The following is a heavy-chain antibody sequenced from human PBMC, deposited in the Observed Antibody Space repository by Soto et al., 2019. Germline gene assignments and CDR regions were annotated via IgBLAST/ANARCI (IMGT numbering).Heavy chain of an antibody. J-gene: IGHJ5*02. CDR3: AGDWGPYWFDP. V-gene: IGHV4-61*01. D-gene: IGHD3-16*01. CDR1: GDSLSGGTKY. Sequence: PSETLSLTCTVSGDSLSGGTKYWNWVRQPPGKDLEWIGYTYHGGTTKYNLSLKSRVTISQDTSKNQFSLEIHSVVPSDTTVYYCAGDWGPYWFDPWGHGILVTVSS. CDR2: TYHGGTT.